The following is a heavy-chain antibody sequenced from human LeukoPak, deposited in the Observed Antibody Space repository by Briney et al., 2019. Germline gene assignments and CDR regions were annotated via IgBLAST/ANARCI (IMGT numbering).Heavy chain of an antibody. V-gene: IGHV3-30*04. CDR3: ARARRPAFLIAVARTSYYFDY. CDR2: ISYDGSNK. J-gene: IGHJ4*02. Sequence: GGSLTLSCAASGFTFSSYAMHWVRQAPGKGLEWVAVISYDGSNKYYADSVKGRFTISRDNSKNTLYLQMNSLRAEDTAVYYCARARRPAFLIAVARTSYYFDYWGQGTMVTVSS. CDR1: GFTFSSYA. D-gene: IGHD6-19*01.